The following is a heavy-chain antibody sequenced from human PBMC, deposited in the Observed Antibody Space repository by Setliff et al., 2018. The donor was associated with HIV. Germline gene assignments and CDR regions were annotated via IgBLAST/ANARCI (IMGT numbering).Heavy chain of an antibody. Sequence: GSLRLSCEASESTFYAMHWVRQAPGKGLEWLAVISYDGTSKYYADSVKGRFTISRDNSKSTQYLQMNSLRTEDTAVYYCARDPLYCSGGSCYYYGMDVWGQGTTVTVSS. CDR3: ARDPLYCSGGSCYYYGMDV. CDR2: ISYDGTSK. J-gene: IGHJ6*02. V-gene: IGHV3-30*04. D-gene: IGHD2-15*01. CDR1: ESTFYA.